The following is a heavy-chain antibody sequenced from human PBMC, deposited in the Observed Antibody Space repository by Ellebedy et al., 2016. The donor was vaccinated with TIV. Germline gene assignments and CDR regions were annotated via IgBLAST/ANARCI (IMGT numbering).Heavy chain of an antibody. V-gene: IGHV1-46*01. CDR3: ARELRGTPKGMDV. J-gene: IGHJ6*02. Sequence: ASVKVSXXASGYTFTSYYMHWVRQAPGQGLEWMGIINPSGGSTSYAQKFQGRVTMTRDTSTSTVYMELSSLRSEDTAVYYCARELRGTPKGMDVWGQGTTVTVSS. CDR2: INPSGGST. D-gene: IGHD4-17*01. CDR1: GYTFTSYY.